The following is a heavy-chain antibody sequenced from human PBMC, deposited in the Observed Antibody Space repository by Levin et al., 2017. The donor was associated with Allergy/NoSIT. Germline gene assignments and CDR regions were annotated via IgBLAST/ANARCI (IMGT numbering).Heavy chain of an antibody. CDR3: ARGYSSGWNRGDYYYGMDV. J-gene: IGHJ6*02. V-gene: IGHV3-30-3*01. CDR2: ISYDGSNK. Sequence: SCAASGFTFSSYAMHWVRQAPGKGLEWVAVISYDGSNKYYADSVKGRFTISRDNSKNTLYLQMNSLRAEDTAVYYCARGYSSGWNRGDYYYGMDVWGQGTTVTVSS. D-gene: IGHD6-19*01. CDR1: GFTFSSYA.